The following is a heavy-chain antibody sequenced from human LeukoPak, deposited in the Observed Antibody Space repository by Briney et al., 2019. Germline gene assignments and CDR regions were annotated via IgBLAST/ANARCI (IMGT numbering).Heavy chain of an antibody. Sequence: SETLSLTCTVSGGSINSYYWSWIRQPPGKGPECIGHIYYTGSTYYKPSLESRVTISVDTAKNQISLKLSSVTAADTAVYYCARYEEFSTGYSASSPRHYFDHWGQGTLVTVSS. V-gene: IGHV4-59*01. J-gene: IGHJ4*02. CDR2: IYYTGST. D-gene: IGHD3/OR15-3a*01. CDR3: ARYEEFSTGYSASSPRHYFDH. CDR1: GGSINSYY.